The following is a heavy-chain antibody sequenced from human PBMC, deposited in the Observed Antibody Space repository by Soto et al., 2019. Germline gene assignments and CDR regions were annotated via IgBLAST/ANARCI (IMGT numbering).Heavy chain of an antibody. V-gene: IGHV3-30-3*01. CDR3: AREERIGAFAI. CDR1: GFTFSSYA. D-gene: IGHD1-26*01. CDR2: ISYDGSNK. J-gene: IGHJ3*02. Sequence: QVQLVESGGGVVQPGRSLRLSCAASGFTFSSYAMHWVRQAPGKGLEWVAVISYDGSNKYYADSVKGRFTISRDNSNKMLYLQMNSLRAEDTTVYYCAREERIGAFAIWGQGTMVTVSS.